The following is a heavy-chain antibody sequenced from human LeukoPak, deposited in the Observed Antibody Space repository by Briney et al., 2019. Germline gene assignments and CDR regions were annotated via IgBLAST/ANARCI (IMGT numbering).Heavy chain of an antibody. Sequence: SETLSLTCAVYGGSFSGYYWSWIRQPPGKGLEWIAEIYHTGSTNYNPALKSRVTISVDRSKNQFSLRLNSVTAADTAVYYCARGESSGWLDFWGQGTLVTVSS. V-gene: IGHV4-34*01. J-gene: IGHJ4*02. CDR2: IYHTGST. CDR3: ARGESSGWLDF. CDR1: GGSFSGYY. D-gene: IGHD6-19*01.